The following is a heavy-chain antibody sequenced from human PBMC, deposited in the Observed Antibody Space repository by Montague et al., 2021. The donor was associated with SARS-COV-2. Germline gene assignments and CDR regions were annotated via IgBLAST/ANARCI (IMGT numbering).Heavy chain of an antibody. D-gene: IGHD2-15*01. CDR2: IYYSGST. Sequence: SETLSLTCTVSGGSISSSSYYWGWIRQPPGKGLGWIGSIYYSGSTYYNPSLKSRVTISVDTSKNQFSLKLSSVTAADTAVYYCARRKAGYCSGGSCYSAAVFDYWGQGTLVTVSS. J-gene: IGHJ4*02. V-gene: IGHV4-39*01. CDR3: ARRKAGYCSGGSCYSAAVFDY. CDR1: GGSISSSSYY.